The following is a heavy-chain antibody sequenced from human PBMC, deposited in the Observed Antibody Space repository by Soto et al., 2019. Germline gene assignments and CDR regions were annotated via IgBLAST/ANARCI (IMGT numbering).Heavy chain of an antibody. CDR1: GFTFSTHW. CDR2: INSGGSTT. V-gene: IGHV3-74*01. J-gene: IGHJ3*01. Sequence: EVQLVESGGGLVQPGGSLRLSCAASGFTFSTHWMHWVRQAPGKGLVWVSRINSGGSTTNYADSVKGRFTISRDNAKNTLYLQMNSLRAEDTAVYFCARSHYFDSGTYACDVWGQGTLFTVSS. CDR3: ARSHYFDSGTYACDV. D-gene: IGHD3-10*01.